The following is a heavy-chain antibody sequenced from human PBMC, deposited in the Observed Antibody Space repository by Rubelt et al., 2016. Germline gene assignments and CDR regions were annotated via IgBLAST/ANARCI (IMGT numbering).Heavy chain of an antibody. CDR3: ARQTTYYDFWSGADNWFDP. CDR1: GGTFSSYA. D-gene: IGHD3-3*01. J-gene: IGHJ5*02. CDR2: INPSGGST. Sequence: QVQLVQSGAEVKKPGSSVKVSCKASGGTFSSYAISWVRQAPGQGLEWMGIINPSGGSTSYAQKFQGRVTMTRDTSTSTVYMELSSLRSEDTAGYYWARQTTYYDFWSGADNWFDPWGQGTLVTVSS. V-gene: IGHV1-46*01.